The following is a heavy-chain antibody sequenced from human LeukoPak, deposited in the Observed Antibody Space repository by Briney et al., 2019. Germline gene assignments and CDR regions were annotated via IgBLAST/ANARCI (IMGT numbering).Heavy chain of an antibody. CDR1: AFSLNAYN. CDR2: ISYTGTYI. Sequence: GGSLRLSCAASAFSLNAYNMNWVGQAPGKGLEWGSSISYTGTYIYYADSVKGRFTISRDNAQNSLYLQMNSLRVEDTAIYYCVRDRGTYRPIDYWGQGTLVTVSS. D-gene: IGHD1-26*01. V-gene: IGHV3-21*04. CDR3: VRDRGTYRPIDY. J-gene: IGHJ4*02.